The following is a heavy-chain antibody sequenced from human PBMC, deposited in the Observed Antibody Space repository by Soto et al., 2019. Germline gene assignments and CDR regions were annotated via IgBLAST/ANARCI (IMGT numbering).Heavy chain of an antibody. V-gene: IGHV4-4*02. Sequence: QVQLQESGPGLVKPSGTLSLTCAVSGGSISSSHWWTWVRQSPGKGLEYIGEISHSGTSNSNPSLKSRVTLSVYRSKNHFSLTLTSVTAADTAVYYCARVVLSITRGAFDAWGQGTPVIVSS. D-gene: IGHD1-20*01. J-gene: IGHJ3*01. CDR1: GGSISSSHW. CDR3: ARVVLSITRGAFDA. CDR2: ISHSGTS.